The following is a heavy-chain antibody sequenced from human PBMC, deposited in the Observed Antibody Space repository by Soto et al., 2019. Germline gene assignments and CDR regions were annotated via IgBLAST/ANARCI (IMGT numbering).Heavy chain of an antibody. CDR2: IYYSGST. CDR1: GGSISSSSYY. V-gene: IGHV4-39*01. J-gene: IGHJ4*02. Sequence: TLSLTCTVSGGSISSSSYYWGWIRQPPGKGLEWIGSIYYSGSTYYNPSLKSRVTISVDTSKNQFSLKLSSVTAADTAVYYCARLPIHYYDSSGYDYWGQGTLVTVSS. D-gene: IGHD3-22*01. CDR3: ARLPIHYYDSSGYDY.